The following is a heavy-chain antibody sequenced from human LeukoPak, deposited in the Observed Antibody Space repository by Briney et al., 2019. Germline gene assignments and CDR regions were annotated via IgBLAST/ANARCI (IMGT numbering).Heavy chain of an antibody. CDR1: GYSISSGYY. J-gene: IGHJ4*02. Sequence: SETLSLTCTVSGYSISSGYYWGWIRQPPGKGLEWIGEINHSGSTNYNPSLKSRVTISVDTSKNQFSLKLSSVTAADTAVYYCARGKRAYSNYVSYYFDYWGQGTLVTVSS. D-gene: IGHD4-11*01. V-gene: IGHV4-38-2*02. CDR3: ARGKRAYSNYVSYYFDY. CDR2: INHSGST.